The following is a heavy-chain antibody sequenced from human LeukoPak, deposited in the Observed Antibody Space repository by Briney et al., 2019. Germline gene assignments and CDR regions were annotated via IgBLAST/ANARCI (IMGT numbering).Heavy chain of an antibody. J-gene: IGHJ4*02. D-gene: IGHD6-19*01. CDR2: IWYDGSNK. CDR3: AREKRQWLVLYYFDY. CDR1: GFTFSSYG. V-gene: IGHV3-33*01. Sequence: EGSLRLSCAASGFTFSSYGMHWVRQAPGKGLGWVAVIWYDGSNKYYADSVKGRFTISRDNSKNTLYLQMNSLRAEDTAVYYCAREKRQWLVLYYFDYWGQGTLVTVSS.